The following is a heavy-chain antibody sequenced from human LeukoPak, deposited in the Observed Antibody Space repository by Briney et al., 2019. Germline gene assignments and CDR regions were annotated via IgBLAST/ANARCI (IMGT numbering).Heavy chain of an antibody. CDR1: GFSFSSYN. CDR2: ITSSSTYT. J-gene: IGHJ3*02. Sequence: SGGSLRLSCAASGFSFSSYNMNWVRQTPGKGLEWVSSITSSSTYTFYADSVKGRFTISRDNSKNTLYLQMNSLRAEDTAVYYCARDGEGNAFDIWGQGTMVTVSS. CDR3: ARDGEGNAFDI. V-gene: IGHV3-21*04.